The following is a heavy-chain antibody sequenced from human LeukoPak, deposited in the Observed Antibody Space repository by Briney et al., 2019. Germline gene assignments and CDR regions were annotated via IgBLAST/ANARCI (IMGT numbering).Heavy chain of an antibody. J-gene: IGHJ4*02. CDR3: AKDRGDNYYDSSGYYNFDY. Sequence: GGSLRLSCAASGFTFSSYAISWVRQAPGKGLEWVSAISGSGGSTYYADSVKGRFTISRDNSKNTLYLQMNSLRAEDTAVYYCAKDRGDNYYDSSGYYNFDYWGQGTLVTVSS. D-gene: IGHD3-22*01. CDR1: GFTFSSYA. CDR2: ISGSGGST. V-gene: IGHV3-23*01.